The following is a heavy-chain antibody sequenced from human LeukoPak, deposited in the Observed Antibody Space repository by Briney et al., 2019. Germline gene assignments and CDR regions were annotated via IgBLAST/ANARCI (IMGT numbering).Heavy chain of an antibody. D-gene: IGHD6-13*01. CDR1: GFTFSSYS. CDR2: ISSSSSYI. CDR3: AKYSSSWYSDP. J-gene: IGHJ5*02. V-gene: IGHV3-21*04. Sequence: KPGGSLRLSCAASGFTFSSYSMNWVRQAPGKGLEWVSSISSSSSYIYYADSVKGRFTISRDNSKNTLYLRMNSLRAEDTAVYYCAKYSSSWYSDPWGQGTLVNVSS.